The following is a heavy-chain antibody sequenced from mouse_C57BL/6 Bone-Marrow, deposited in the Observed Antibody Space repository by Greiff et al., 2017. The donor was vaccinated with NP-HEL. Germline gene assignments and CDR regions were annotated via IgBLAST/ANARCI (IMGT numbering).Heavy chain of an antibody. Sequence: LVESGAELVKPGASVKISCKASGYEFSNYWMNWVKQRPGKGLEWIGQIYPGDGDTNSNGKFKDKAKLTADKSSSTAYMQLSRLTSEDSAVYFCARGAYWGQGTLVTVSA. J-gene: IGHJ3*01. CDR1: GYEFSNYW. V-gene: IGHV1-80*01. CDR2: IYPGDGDT. CDR3: ARGAY.